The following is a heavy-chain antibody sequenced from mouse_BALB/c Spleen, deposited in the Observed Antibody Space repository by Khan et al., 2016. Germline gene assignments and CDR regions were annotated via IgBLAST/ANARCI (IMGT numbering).Heavy chain of an antibody. J-gene: IGHJ1*01. V-gene: IGHV9-1*02. D-gene: IGHD1-1*02. CDR1: GYTFTSYG. CDR2: IDTYSGET. Sequence: QIQLVQSGPDLKKPGETVKISCKASGYTFTSYGMNWVKQAPGKGLKWMAWIDTYSGETKYADDFKGRFVFSLDTSATTAYLQINNLKNEDMAIYFCAREGGTTVVAPGFFDVWGAGTTVTVSS. CDR3: AREGGTTVVAPGFFDV.